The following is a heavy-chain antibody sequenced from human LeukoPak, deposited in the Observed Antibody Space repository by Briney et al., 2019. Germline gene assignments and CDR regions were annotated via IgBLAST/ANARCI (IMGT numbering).Heavy chain of an antibody. V-gene: IGHV3-30*18. CDR2: ISYDGSNK. CDR3: AKDRPPTVNGCLDY. Sequence: GGSLRLSCAASGFTFSRFGMHCVRQAPGKGLEWVAVISYDGSNKYYADSVKGRFTISRDNSKNTLYLQMNSLRAEDTAVYYCAKDRPPTVNGCLDYWGQGTLVTVSS. CDR1: GFTFSRFG. J-gene: IGHJ4*02. D-gene: IGHD4-11*01.